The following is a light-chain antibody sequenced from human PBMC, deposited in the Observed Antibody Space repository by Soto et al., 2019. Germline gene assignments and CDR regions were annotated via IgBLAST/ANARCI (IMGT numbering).Light chain of an antibody. V-gene: IGKV3-20*01. CDR1: RGVTNNY. Sequence: EIVLTQSPGTLSLSPGESATLSCRASRGVTNNYLAWYQRKPGQAPRLLIYGTSYRATDIPRRFSGSGSGTDFTLTNSRLEPEDFAVYYCQQYGSSPPTFGQGTKVESK. CDR2: GTS. CDR3: QQYGSSPPT. J-gene: IGKJ1*01.